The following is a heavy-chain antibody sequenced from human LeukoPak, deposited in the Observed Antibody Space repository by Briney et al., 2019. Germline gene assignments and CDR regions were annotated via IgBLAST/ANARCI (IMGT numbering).Heavy chain of an antibody. Sequence: SETLSLTCTVSGGSISSGAYYWSWIRQHPGKGLEWIGSIYYSGSTYYSPSLKSRVTISVDTSKNQFSLKVRSVTAADTAVYYCARIRLIRADAFDIWGQGTMVTVSS. J-gene: IGHJ3*02. V-gene: IGHV4-31*03. CDR3: ARIRLIRADAFDI. D-gene: IGHD2-8*01. CDR2: IYYSGST. CDR1: GGSISSGAYY.